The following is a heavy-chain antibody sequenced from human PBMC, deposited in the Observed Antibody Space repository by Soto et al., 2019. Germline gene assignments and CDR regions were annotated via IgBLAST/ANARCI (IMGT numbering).Heavy chain of an antibody. CDR2: ISPDGGRT. CDR3: ERDRQLVPLDY. Sequence: SVKVSCKASVYTFTTYYMHWVRQAPGQGLEWMGIISPDGGRTSYAQKFQGRVTMTRDTSTSTVYMELSSLRSEDTAVYYCERDRQLVPLDYWGQGTLVTGSS. CDR1: VYTFTTYY. D-gene: IGHD6-6*01. J-gene: IGHJ4*02. V-gene: IGHV1-46*01.